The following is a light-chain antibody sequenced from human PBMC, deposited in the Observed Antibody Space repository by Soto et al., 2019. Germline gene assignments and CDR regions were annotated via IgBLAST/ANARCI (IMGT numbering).Light chain of an antibody. CDR1: QSISSTS. Sequence: EIVLTQSPGTLSLALEERATLSCTASQSISSTSLAWYQQKPGQAPRLLIYGASTRATGIPDRFSGSEYGTDFNLTISRLEPEDFVVYYCQQYGNSPFTFGQGTRLEIK. V-gene: IGKV3-20*01. CDR3: QQYGNSPFT. J-gene: IGKJ5*01. CDR2: GAS.